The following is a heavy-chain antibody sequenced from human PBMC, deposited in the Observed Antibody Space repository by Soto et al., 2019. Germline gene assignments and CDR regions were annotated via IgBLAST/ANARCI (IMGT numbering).Heavy chain of an antibody. V-gene: IGHV4-31*02. CDR1: GGSISSGGYY. CDR2: IYYSGST. D-gene: IGHD3-22*01. Sequence: SETLSLTCTASGGSISSGGYYWSWIRQHPGKGLEWIGYIYYSGSTYYNPSLKSRVTISVDTSKNQFSLKLSSVTAADTAVYYCARVDYYDSSGYYAYWGQGTLVTVSS. J-gene: IGHJ4*02. CDR3: ARVDYYDSSGYYAY.